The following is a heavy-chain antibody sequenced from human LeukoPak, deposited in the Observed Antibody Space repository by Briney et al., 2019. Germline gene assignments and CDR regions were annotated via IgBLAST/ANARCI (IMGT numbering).Heavy chain of an antibody. D-gene: IGHD3-10*01. CDR2: IYYSGST. CDR3: ARPDLYYNRFDP. V-gene: IGHV4-39*01. CDR1: GGXISSSSYY. Sequence: PSETLSLTCTVSGGXISSSSYYWGWIRQPPGKWLEWIGSIYYSGSTYYNPSLKSRVTISVDTSKNQFSLKLSSVTAADTAVYYCARPDLYYNRFDPWGQGTLVTVSS. J-gene: IGHJ5*02.